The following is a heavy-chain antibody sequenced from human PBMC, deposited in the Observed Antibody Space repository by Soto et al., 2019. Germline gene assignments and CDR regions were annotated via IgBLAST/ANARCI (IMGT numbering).Heavy chain of an antibody. V-gene: IGHV3-48*03. Sequence: PGGSLRLSCEASGFTFSSYEMIWVRQAPGKGLEWVSYISIGGGTMYYADSMKGRFTISRDNAKNSLYLEMNSLRAEDTAVYYCARESEDLTSNFDYWGQGTLVTVSS. CDR2: ISIGGGTM. J-gene: IGHJ4*02. CDR3: ARESEDLTSNFDY. CDR1: GFTFSSYE.